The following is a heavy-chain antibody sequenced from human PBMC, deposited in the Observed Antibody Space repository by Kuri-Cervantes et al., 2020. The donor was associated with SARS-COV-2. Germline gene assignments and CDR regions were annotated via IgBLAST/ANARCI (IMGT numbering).Heavy chain of an antibody. CDR2: IWYDGSNK. J-gene: IGHJ6*02. CDR3: AREGIQLWEGIYCYYYGMDV. Sequence: GESLKISCAASGFTFSSYGMHWVRQAPGKGLEWVAVIWYDGSNKYYADSVKGRFTISRDNSKNTLYLQMNSLRAEDTAVYYCAREGIQLWEGIYCYYYGMDVWGQGTTVTVSS. CDR1: GFTFSSYG. V-gene: IGHV3-33*08. D-gene: IGHD5-18*01.